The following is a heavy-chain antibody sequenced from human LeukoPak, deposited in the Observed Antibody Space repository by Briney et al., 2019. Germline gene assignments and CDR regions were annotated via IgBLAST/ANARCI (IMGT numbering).Heavy chain of an antibody. V-gene: IGHV3-7*05. Sequence: GGSLRLSCAASGITFSSHWMNWVRQAPGKGLEWVANIKEDGSEKYYVDSVKGRFTISRDNAKNSLCLQMNSLRAEDTAIYYCVRSGGYWGQRTLVTVSS. J-gene: IGHJ4*01. CDR2: IKEDGSEK. CDR3: VRSGGY. CDR1: GITFSSHW. D-gene: IGHD1-26*01.